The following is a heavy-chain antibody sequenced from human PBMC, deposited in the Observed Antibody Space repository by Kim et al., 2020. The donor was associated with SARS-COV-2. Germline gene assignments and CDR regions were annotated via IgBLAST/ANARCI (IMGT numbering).Heavy chain of an antibody. CDR1: GGSISSSSYY. CDR3: ARLGSSWPPAPDY. V-gene: IGHV4-39*01. J-gene: IGHJ4*02. CDR2: IYYSGST. Sequence: SETLSLTCTVSGGSISSSSYYWGWIRQPPGKGLEWIGSIYYSGSTYYNPSLKSRVTISVDTSKNQFSLKLSSVTAADTAVYYCARLGSSWPPAPDYWGQGTLVTVSS. D-gene: IGHD6-13*01.